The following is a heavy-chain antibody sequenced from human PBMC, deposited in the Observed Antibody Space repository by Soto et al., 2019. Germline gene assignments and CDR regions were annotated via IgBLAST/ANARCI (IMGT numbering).Heavy chain of an antibody. J-gene: IGHJ4*02. D-gene: IGHD6-13*01. Sequence: SGTLSLTCTVSGDSITVYYWSWIRQAPGKGLEWIGFIYHSGNTNYKSSLKGRVTMSMDTSKSQFFLKLASVTAADTAVYYCARDLGIGSSGPFDYWGQGALVTVSS. CDR2: IYHSGNT. V-gene: IGHV4-59*01. CDR1: GDSITVYY. CDR3: ARDLGIGSSGPFDY.